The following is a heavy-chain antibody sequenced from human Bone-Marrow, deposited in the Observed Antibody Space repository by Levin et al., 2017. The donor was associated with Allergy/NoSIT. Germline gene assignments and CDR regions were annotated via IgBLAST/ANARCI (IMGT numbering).Heavy chain of an antibody. CDR1: GFTFSSYA. Sequence: GGSLRLSCAASGFTFSSYAMTWVRQAPGKGLEWVSSISTSDDSTYYADSVKGRFTISRDSSKNTLYLQMNSLRAEDTAVYYCAKVVPTTATILGALDIWGQGAMVTISS. CDR2: ISTSDDST. J-gene: IGHJ3*02. D-gene: IGHD4-17*01. CDR3: AKVVPTTATILGALDI. V-gene: IGHV3-23*01.